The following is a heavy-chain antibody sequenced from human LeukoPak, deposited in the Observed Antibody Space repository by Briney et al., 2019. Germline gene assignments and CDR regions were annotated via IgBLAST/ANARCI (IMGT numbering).Heavy chain of an antibody. CDR3: ARISVIRGLSSFDS. J-gene: IGHJ4*02. D-gene: IGHD3-10*01. CDR2: ISSTSNTM. V-gene: IGHV3-48*04. CDR1: GFTFSSYS. Sequence: GGSLRLSCAASGFTFSSYSMNWVRQAPGKGLEWVSYISSTSNTMYYADSVKGRFTISRDNTKTSLYLQMNSLTPEDTAVYYCARISVIRGLSSFDSWGQGTLVTVSS.